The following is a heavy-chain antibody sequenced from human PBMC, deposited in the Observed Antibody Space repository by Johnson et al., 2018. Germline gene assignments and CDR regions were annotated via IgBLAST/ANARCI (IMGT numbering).Heavy chain of an antibody. Sequence: QVQLVESGGGVVEPGRSLRLSCAASGFTFSSFGMHWVRQAPGKGLEWVAVIWYDGSNKYYADSVKGRFTISRDNSKNTLYLQMNSLRAEDTAVYYCAKSRIQLWYGGAFDIWGQGTMVTVSS. V-gene: IGHV3-33*06. J-gene: IGHJ3*02. CDR2: IWYDGSNK. D-gene: IGHD5-18*01. CDR1: GFTFSSFG. CDR3: AKSRIQLWYGGAFDI.